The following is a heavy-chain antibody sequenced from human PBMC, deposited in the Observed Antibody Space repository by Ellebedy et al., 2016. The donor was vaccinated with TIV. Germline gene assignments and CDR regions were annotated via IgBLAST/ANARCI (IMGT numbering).Heavy chain of an antibody. J-gene: IGHJ5*02. Sequence: MPSETLSLTCAVYGGSLSGYYWSWIRQPPGKGLEWIGSIYYSGGAVYHPSLKSRVTISVATSKNQFSLKLGSVTAADTAVYYCAAPYGSGPFDPWGQGTLVTVSS. V-gene: IGHV4-59*08. CDR2: IYYSGGA. CDR1: GGSLSGYY. D-gene: IGHD3-10*01. CDR3: AAPYGSGPFDP.